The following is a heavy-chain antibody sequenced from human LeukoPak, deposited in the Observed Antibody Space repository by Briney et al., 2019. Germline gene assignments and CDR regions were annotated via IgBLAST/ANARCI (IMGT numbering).Heavy chain of an antibody. Sequence: SETLSLTCTVSGGSISSYYWSWIRQPAGKGLEWIGRIYTSGTTHYNPSLKSRVTMSVDTSKNQFSLKLSSVTAADTAVYYCARDGYSGNDGLWGQGTLVTVST. V-gene: IGHV4-4*07. CDR3: ARDGYSGNDGL. D-gene: IGHD5-12*01. J-gene: IGHJ4*02. CDR1: GGSISSYY. CDR2: IYTSGTT.